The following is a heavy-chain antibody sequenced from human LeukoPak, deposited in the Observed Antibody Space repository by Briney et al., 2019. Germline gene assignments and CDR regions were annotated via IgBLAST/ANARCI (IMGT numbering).Heavy chain of an antibody. D-gene: IGHD3-10*02. J-gene: IGHJ4*02. CDR3: AKRAHFTMSTDYFDY. Sequence: GGSLRLSCAASGFTFSSYAMSWVRQAPGKGLEWVSTISGSGSSSYFSDSVKGRFTISRDNSKNTLDLQMNSLRAEDTAVHYCAKRAHFTMSTDYFDYWGQGALVTVSS. CDR1: GFTFSSYA. V-gene: IGHV3-23*01. CDR2: ISGSGSSS.